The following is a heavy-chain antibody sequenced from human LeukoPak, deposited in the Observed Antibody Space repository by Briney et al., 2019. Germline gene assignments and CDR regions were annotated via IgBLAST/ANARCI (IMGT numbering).Heavy chain of an antibody. CDR3: AGTGQWLAFDY. Sequence: SETLSLTCAVSGGSISSSNWWSWVRQPPGKGLEWVGEIYHSGSTNYNPSLKSRVTISVDKSKNQFSLKLTSVTAADTAVYYCAGTGQWLAFDYWGQGTLATVSS. CDR1: GGSISSSNW. CDR2: IYHSGST. V-gene: IGHV4-4*02. J-gene: IGHJ4*02. D-gene: IGHD6-19*01.